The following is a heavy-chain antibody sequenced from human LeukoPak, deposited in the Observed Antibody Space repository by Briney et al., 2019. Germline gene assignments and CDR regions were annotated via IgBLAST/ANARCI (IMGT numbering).Heavy chain of an antibody. CDR3: ARDGRGPDY. CDR2: IESDGRT. Sequence: PGGSLRLSCAASGFTLSSHWMHWVRHVPGKGLVSVSRIESDGRTAYADSVKGRFIISRGNAKNTLYLQMNSLRVEDTAVYYCARDGRGPDYWGQGTLVTVSS. J-gene: IGHJ4*02. V-gene: IGHV3-74*01. CDR1: GFTLSSHW. D-gene: IGHD3/OR15-3a*01.